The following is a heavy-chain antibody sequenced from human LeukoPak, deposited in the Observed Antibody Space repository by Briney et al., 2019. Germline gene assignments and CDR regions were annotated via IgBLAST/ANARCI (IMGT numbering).Heavy chain of an antibody. CDR2: VSHTGAT. CDR1: GASINGYF. D-gene: IGHD1-26*01. CDR3: ARDRRGSFYTFDL. Sequence: SETLSLTCSVSGASINGYFWNWVRRTPEKGLEWIGYVSHTGATTSNPTLKSRVSITIDTSKSQISLTMTSVTAADSALYYCARDRRGSFYTFDLWGPGTIVSVS. J-gene: IGHJ3*01. V-gene: IGHV4-59*01.